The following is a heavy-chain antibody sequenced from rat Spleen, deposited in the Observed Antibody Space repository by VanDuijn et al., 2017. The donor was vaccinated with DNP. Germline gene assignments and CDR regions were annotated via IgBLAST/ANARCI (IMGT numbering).Heavy chain of an antibody. V-gene: IGHV3-1*01. D-gene: IGHD1-11*01. CDR3: TSTEGPFAY. CDR2: ISYSGYT. Sequence: EVQLQESGPGLVKPSQSLSLTCSVTGYSITSNYWGWIRKFPGNKMEWMGYISYSGYTGYNPSLKSRISITRDTSKNQFFLQLNSVTTEDTATYYCTSTEGPFAYWGQGTLVTVSS. CDR1: GYSITSNY. J-gene: IGHJ3*01.